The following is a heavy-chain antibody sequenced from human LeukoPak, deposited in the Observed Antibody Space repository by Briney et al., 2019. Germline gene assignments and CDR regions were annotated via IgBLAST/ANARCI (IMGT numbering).Heavy chain of an antibody. V-gene: IGHV4-39*07. Sequence: SEALSLTCAVSGASVSGSNYYWGWIRQPPGKGLEWIGNIYSSGSTYYNASLQSRVTISVDTSKNQFSLRLTSVTAADTAVYYCVRTNPWDLTYYFDYWGQGTLVTVSS. CDR1: GASVSGSNYY. D-gene: IGHD1-14*01. CDR2: IYSSGST. J-gene: IGHJ4*02. CDR3: VRTNPWDLTYYFDY.